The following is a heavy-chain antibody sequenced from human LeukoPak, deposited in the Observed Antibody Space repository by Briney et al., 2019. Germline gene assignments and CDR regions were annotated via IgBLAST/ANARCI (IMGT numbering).Heavy chain of an antibody. CDR3: ARYPSSSYDRHAFDI. CDR1: GYSFTSYW. J-gene: IGHJ3*02. CDR2: IYPGDSDT. D-gene: IGHD5-12*01. V-gene: IGHV5-51*01. Sequence: GESLKISCKGSGYSFTSYWIGWVRQMPGKGLEWMGIIYPGDSDTRYSPSFQGQVTISADKSISTAYLQWSSLKASDTAMYYCARYPSSSYDRHAFDIWGQGTMVTVSS.